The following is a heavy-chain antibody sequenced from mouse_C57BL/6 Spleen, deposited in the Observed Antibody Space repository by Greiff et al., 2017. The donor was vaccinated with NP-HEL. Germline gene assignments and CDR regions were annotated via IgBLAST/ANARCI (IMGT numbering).Heavy chain of an antibody. J-gene: IGHJ2*01. CDR2: IHPNSGST. CDR1: GYTFTSYW. D-gene: IGHD2-3*01. V-gene: IGHV1-64*01. Sequence: QVQLKQPGAELVKPGASVKLSCKASGYTFTSYWMHWVKQRPGQGLEWIGMIHPNSGSTNYNEKFKSKATLTVDKSSSTAYMQLSSLTSEDSAVYYCARGGDGYYVYFDYWGQGTTLTVSS. CDR3: ARGGDGYYVYFDY.